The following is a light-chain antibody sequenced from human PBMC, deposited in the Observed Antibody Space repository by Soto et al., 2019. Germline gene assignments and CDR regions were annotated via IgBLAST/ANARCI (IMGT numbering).Light chain of an antibody. CDR3: QQRANWPT. CDR2: DAS. Sequence: EIVLTQSPATLSLSPGERATLSCRASQSVTDNYLAWYQQKPGLAPRLLIYDASRRATGIPDRFSGSGSGADFILSISRLEPEDFAVYYCQQRANWPTFGQGTKVDI. J-gene: IGKJ1*01. V-gene: IGKV3D-20*02. CDR1: QSVTDNY.